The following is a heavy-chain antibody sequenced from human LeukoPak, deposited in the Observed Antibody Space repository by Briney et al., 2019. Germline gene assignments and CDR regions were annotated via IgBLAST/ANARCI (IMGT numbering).Heavy chain of an antibody. CDR2: ISYDGSKK. D-gene: IGHD4-17*01. J-gene: IGHJ2*01. Sequence: GGSLRLSCAASEFTFRSYAMHWVRQAPGKGLEWVAVISYDGSKKDFSESVKGRFSISRDSSNNTLYLQMNSLRPEDTAVYYCAKVGTTVTTYWYFDLWGRGTLVTVSS. CDR3: AKVGTTVTTYWYFDL. V-gene: IGHV3-30*18. CDR1: EFTFRSYA.